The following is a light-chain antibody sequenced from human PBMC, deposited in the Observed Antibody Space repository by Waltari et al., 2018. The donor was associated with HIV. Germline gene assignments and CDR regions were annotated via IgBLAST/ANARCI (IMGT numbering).Light chain of an antibody. CDR1: QTTSSEY. J-gene: IGKJ4*01. Sequence: EIVLTQSPGTLSLSPGERLTLSCRASQTTSSEYLAWYQQKPGQAPRLLIYGASRRATGIPDRFTGSGSGIDFTLTSTRLEPEDFAVYYCQQYGRSSLTFGGGTKVEIK. V-gene: IGKV3-20*01. CDR2: GAS. CDR3: QQYGRSSLT.